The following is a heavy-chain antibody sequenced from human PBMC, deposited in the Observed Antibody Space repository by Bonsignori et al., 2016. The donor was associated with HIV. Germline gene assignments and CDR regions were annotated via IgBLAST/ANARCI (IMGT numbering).Heavy chain of an antibody. CDR1: GGSISSGSYY. D-gene: IGHD1-26*01. CDR2: IYTSGST. J-gene: IGHJ4*02. Sequence: SETLSLTCTVSGGSISSGSYYWSWIRQPAGKGLEWIGRIYTSGSTNYNPSLKSRVTISVDTSKNQFSLKLSSVTAADTAVYYCARGIGGSYYQFDYWGQGTLVTVSS. CDR3: ARGIGGSYYQFDY. V-gene: IGHV4-61*02.